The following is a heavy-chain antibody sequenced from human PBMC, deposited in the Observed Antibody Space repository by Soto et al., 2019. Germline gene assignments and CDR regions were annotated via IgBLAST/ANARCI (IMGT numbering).Heavy chain of an antibody. CDR1: GYTFTGYY. Sequence: SSVKFSCKASGYTFTGYYMHWVRQAPGQGLEWMGWINPNSGGTNYAQKFQGWVTMTRDTSISTAYMELSRLRSDDTAVYYCARTYGSGSYHFDYWGQGTLVTSPQ. V-gene: IGHV1-2*04. J-gene: IGHJ4*02. D-gene: IGHD3-10*01. CDR3: ARTYGSGSYHFDY. CDR2: INPNSGGT.